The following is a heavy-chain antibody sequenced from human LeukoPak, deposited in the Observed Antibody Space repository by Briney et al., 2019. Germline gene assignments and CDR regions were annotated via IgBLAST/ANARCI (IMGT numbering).Heavy chain of an antibody. J-gene: IGHJ3*02. Sequence: PGGSLRLSCVASGFTFSSYEMNWVRQAPGKGLEWVSYISSSGFTMYYADSVEGRFTISRDNAKNSLYLQMNSLRAEDTAVYYCARGPYYYGSGSYHSSPLHQYAFDIWGQGTMVTVSS. V-gene: IGHV3-48*03. CDR1: GFTFSSYE. D-gene: IGHD3-10*01. CDR3: ARGPYYYGSGSYHSSPLHQYAFDI. CDR2: ISSSGFTM.